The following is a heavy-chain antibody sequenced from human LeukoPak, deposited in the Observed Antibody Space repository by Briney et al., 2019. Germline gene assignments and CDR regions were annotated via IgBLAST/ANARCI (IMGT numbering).Heavy chain of an antibody. CDR1: GFTLSSYW. D-gene: IGHD3-3*01. J-gene: IGHJ4*02. CDR3: AREPAYYEFWSGYLNDYYFDT. CDR2: IKQDGREK. V-gene: IGHV3-7*01. Sequence: GRSLRLACAASGFTLSSYWMSWVRQAPGEGRGWVAKIKQDGREKYYVDSVKGRFTISRDNAKNSLYLQMNSLRAEDTAVYYCAREPAYYEFWSGYLNDYYFDTWGQGTLVTVSS.